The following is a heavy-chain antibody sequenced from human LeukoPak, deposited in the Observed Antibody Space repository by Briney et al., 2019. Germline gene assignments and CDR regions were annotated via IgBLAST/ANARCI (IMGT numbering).Heavy chain of an antibody. V-gene: IGHV4-39*01. J-gene: IGHJ3*02. CDR1: GGSISSSSYY. CDR3: ARHIGRSGFRAGAFDI. Sequence: SETLSLTCTVSGGSISSSSYYWGWIRQPPGKGLEWIGSIHYSGSTYYNPSLKSRVTISVDTSKNQFSLKLSSVTAADTAVYYCARHIGRSGFRAGAFDIWGQGTMVTVSS. D-gene: IGHD3-10*01. CDR2: IHYSGST.